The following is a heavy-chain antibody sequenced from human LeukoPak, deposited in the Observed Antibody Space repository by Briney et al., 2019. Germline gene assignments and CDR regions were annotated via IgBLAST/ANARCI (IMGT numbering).Heavy chain of an antibody. CDR3: ARTLAARHTSGYIDY. CDR2: ISNSGSYT. Sequence: GGSLRLSCAVSGLTYSAQYMSWIRQAPGKGLEWISYISNSGSYTNYADSVRGRFTISRDNGKNSLYLQMNSLRAEDTAVYYCARTLAARHTSGYIDYWGQGTLVTVSS. D-gene: IGHD3-22*01. CDR1: GLTYSAQY. V-gene: IGHV3-11*06. J-gene: IGHJ4*02.